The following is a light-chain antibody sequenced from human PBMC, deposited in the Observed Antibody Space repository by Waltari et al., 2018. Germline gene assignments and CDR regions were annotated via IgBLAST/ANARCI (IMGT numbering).Light chain of an antibody. CDR2: DDN. CDR3: CSYAGSYTWV. CDR1: THDVGNYNL. V-gene: IGLV2-23*01. J-gene: IGLJ3*02. Sequence: QSALTQPAAVSGSPGQSMTIACTGATHDVGNYNLYPWYQQYPGKPPKVMIYDDNRRPSGVSDRFSGSKSGNTASLTISGVQAEDEADYYCCSYAGSYTWVFGGGTKLTVL.